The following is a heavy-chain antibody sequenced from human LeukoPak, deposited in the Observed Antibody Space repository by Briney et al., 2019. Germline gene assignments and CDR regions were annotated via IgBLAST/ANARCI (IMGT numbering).Heavy chain of an antibody. CDR1: GFTFSSYW. J-gene: IGHJ3*02. CDR3: AKDIALMRDAFDI. Sequence: GGSLRLSCAASGFTFSSYWMSWVRQAPGKGLEWVANIKQDGSEKYYVDSVKGRFTISRDNAKNSLYLQMNSLRAEDTALYYCAKDIALMRDAFDIWGQGTMVTVSS. V-gene: IGHV3-7*03. CDR2: IKQDGSEK. D-gene: IGHD3-16*02.